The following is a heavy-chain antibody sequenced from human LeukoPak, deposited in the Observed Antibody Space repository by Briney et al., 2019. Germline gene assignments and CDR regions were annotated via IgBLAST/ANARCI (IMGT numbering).Heavy chain of an antibody. Sequence: MSSETLSLTCTVSGGSISSYYWSWIRQPPGKGLEWIGYIYYSGSTNYNPSLKSRVTISVDTSKNQFSLKLSSVTAADTAVYYCARGSGDFWNGRWFDPWGQGTLVTVSS. CDR2: IYYSGST. J-gene: IGHJ5*02. CDR1: GGSISSYY. V-gene: IGHV4-59*01. D-gene: IGHD3-3*01. CDR3: ARGSGDFWNGRWFDP.